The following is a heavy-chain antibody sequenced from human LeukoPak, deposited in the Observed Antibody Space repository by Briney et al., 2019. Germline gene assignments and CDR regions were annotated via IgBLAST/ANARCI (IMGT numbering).Heavy chain of an antibody. CDR2: INHSGST. Sequence: PSETLSLTCAVYGGSFSGYYWSWIRQPPGKGLEWIGEINHSGSTNYNPSLKSRVTISVDTSKNQFSLKLSSVTAADTAVYYCARAPLKYCSSTSCSSDYWGQGTLVTVSS. CDR3: ARAPLKYCSSTSCSSDY. D-gene: IGHD2-2*01. J-gene: IGHJ4*02. CDR1: GGSFSGYY. V-gene: IGHV4-34*01.